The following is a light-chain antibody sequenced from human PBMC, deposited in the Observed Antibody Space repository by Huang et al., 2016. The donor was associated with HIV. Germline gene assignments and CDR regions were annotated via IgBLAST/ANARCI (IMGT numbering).Light chain of an antibody. V-gene: IGKV3-15*01. CDR3: QQYKYWPRA. J-gene: IGKJ1*01. Sequence: EIVMTQSPATLSVSPGERATLSCRASQSVASNLAWFQQKPGQAPRRLIFDTSTRATGIPARFSGRGSGTEFTLTISSLQSEDFAVYYCQQYKYWPRAFGQGTKVEIK. CDR1: QSVASN. CDR2: DTS.